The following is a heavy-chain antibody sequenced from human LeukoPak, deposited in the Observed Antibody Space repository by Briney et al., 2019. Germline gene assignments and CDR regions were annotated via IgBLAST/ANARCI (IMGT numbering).Heavy chain of an antibody. CDR2: IWYDGSNK. CDR3: ARDFPVVVVAFYGMDV. D-gene: IGHD2-15*01. Sequence: GGSLRLSCAASGFTFSSYGMHWVRQAPGKGLEWVAVIWYDGSNKYYADSVKGRFTISRDNSKNTLYLQMNSLRAEDTAVYYCARDFPVVVVAFYGMDVWGQGTTVTVSS. J-gene: IGHJ6*02. V-gene: IGHV3-33*01. CDR1: GFTFSSYG.